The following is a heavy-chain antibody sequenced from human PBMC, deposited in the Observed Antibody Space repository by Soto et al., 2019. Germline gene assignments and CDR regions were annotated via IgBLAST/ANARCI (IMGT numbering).Heavy chain of an antibody. D-gene: IGHD5-18*01. Sequence: SETLSLTCTVSAGSISGGDYYWSWIRQPPGKGLEWIGYIYYSGNTYYDPSLKSRVNILVDTSKNQFSLRVSFVTAADTAVYYCARALIQLWPHYYYGMDVWGQGTTVTVSS. CDR3: ARALIQLWPHYYYGMDV. CDR1: AGSISGGDYY. J-gene: IGHJ6*02. CDR2: IYYSGNT. V-gene: IGHV4-30-4*01.